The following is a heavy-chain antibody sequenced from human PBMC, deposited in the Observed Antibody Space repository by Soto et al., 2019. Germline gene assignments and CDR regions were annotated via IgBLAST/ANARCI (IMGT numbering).Heavy chain of an antibody. CDR1: GGSISRGDYY. D-gene: IGHD6-25*01. Sequence: QVQLQESGPGLVKPSQTLSLTCNVSGGSISRGDYYWSWLRQPPGKGLEWIGYIYYRAMPYFNPYHKSRVCISVDTSKNQFSLKMTSVTAADTAVYYCARVSALLFYYFDYWGQGTPVTVSS. J-gene: IGHJ4*02. V-gene: IGHV4-30-4*01. CDR2: IYYRAMP. CDR3: ARVSALLFYYFDY.